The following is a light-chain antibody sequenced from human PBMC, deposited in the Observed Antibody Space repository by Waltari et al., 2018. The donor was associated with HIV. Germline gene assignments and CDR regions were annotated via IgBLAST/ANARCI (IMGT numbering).Light chain of an antibody. V-gene: IGKV1-5*03. CDR1: QSISNW. CDR2: KAS. J-gene: IGKJ1*01. CDR3: QQYNSYWT. Sequence: DIQMTQSPSTLSASVGDRVTITCRASQSISNWLAWYQQKPGKAPKLLIYKASSLQSGAPSRFSGIGYGTEFTLTISSLQPDDFATYYCQQYNSYWTYGQGTKVEIK.